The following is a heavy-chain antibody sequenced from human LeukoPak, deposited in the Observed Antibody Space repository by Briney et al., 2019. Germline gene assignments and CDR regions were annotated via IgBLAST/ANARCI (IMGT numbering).Heavy chain of an antibody. Sequence: TSSETLSLTCAVYGGSFSGYYWSWIRQPPGKGLEWIGEINHSGSTNYNPSLKSRVTISVDTSKNQFSLKLSSVTAADTAVYYCARAQGRWLQLRFFDYWGQGTLVTVSS. D-gene: IGHD5-24*01. V-gene: IGHV4-34*01. CDR1: GGSFSGYY. CDR3: ARAQGRWLQLRFFDY. J-gene: IGHJ4*02. CDR2: INHSGST.